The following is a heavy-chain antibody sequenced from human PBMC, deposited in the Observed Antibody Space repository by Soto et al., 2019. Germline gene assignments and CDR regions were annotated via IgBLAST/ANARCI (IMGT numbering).Heavy chain of an antibody. CDR3: ARGLGGRMDD. D-gene: IGHD3-16*01. CDR1: GTIFSSYT. J-gene: IGHJ6*02. V-gene: IGHV1-69*08. Sequence: QVQLVQSGAEVKKPGSSVRVSCKASGTIFSSYTISWVRQAPGQGLEWMGRIIPMLGETNSAQKLQERVTLTADKSTNTAYMELNSLRLEDTAVYYCARGLGGRMDDWGQGTTVTVSS. CDR2: IIPMLGET.